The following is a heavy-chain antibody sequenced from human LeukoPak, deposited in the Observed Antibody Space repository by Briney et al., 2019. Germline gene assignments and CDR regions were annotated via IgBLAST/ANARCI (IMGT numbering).Heavy chain of an antibody. CDR3: VSPRGFSYGYFAY. CDR1: GGSISSSSAY. V-gene: IGHV4-39*02. J-gene: IGHJ4*02. D-gene: IGHD5-18*01. CDR2: IYYSKNT. Sequence: SDTLSLTCTVSGGSISSSSAYWGWIRQPPGKGLEWIVSIYYSKNTYYNPSLKSRVTISADTSKTHFSLTLGSVSATDTAVYYCVSPRGFSYGYFAYWGQGTLVTVSS.